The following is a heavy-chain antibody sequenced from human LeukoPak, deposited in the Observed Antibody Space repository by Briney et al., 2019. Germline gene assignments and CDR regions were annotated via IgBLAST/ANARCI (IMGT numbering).Heavy chain of an antibody. V-gene: IGHV3-74*01. Sequence: HPGGSLRLSCAASGFTFSSYWMHWVRQAPGKGLVWVSRINSDGSTTSYADSVKGRFTISRDNAKNTLYLQMNSLRAEDTAVYYCARVVPPTDYGSGSYFWDPYYFDYWGQGTLVTVSS. CDR3: ARVVPPTDYGSGSYFWDPYYFDY. CDR1: GFTFSSYW. CDR2: INSDGSTT. J-gene: IGHJ4*02. D-gene: IGHD3-10*01.